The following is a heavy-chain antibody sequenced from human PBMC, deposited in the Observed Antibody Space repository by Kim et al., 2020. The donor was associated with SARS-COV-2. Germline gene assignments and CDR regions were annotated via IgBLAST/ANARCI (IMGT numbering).Heavy chain of an antibody. CDR3: ARALRFVRGIFPYCCGLDV. J-gene: IGHJ6*02. CDR2: ISSGATTI. CDR1: GFTFHNYE. Sequence: GGSLRLSCAASGFTFHNYEMNWVRQSPGKGLEWISYISSGATTIDYADSVRGRFTISRDNAKNSLSLQMNSLRVDDTAVYYCARALRFVRGIFPYCCGLDVWRQGTTVTVSS. V-gene: IGHV3-48*03. D-gene: IGHD3-10*02.